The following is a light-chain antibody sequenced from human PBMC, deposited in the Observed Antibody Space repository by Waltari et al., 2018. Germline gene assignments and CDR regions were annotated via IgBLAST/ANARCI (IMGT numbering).Light chain of an antibody. Sequence: QSVLTQPPSVSGAPGQRVTISCTGSSSNIGAGYDVHWYQQLPGTAPQLLIYGIAPAPTWGPDRVPCSNFGPPAPLAITWPPAGDEVYYFCPSYDSIPGGAVFGGGTPLTVL. CDR3: PSYDSIPGGAV. CDR2: GIA. V-gene: IGLV1-40*01. J-gene: IGLJ7*01. CDR1: SSNIGAGYD.